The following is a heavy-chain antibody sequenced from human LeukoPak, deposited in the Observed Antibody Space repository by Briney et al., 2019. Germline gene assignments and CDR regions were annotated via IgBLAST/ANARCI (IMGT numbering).Heavy chain of an antibody. CDR3: ARVYYYGSGSYYTNWFDP. J-gene: IGHJ5*02. CDR2: IYTSGST. CDR1: GGSISSYY. Sequence: PSETLSLTCTVSGGSISSYYRSWIRQPAGKGLEWIGRIYTSGSTNYNPSLKSRVTMSVDTSKNQFSLKLSSVTAADTAVYYCARVYYYGSGSYYTNWFDPWGQGTLVTVSS. D-gene: IGHD3-10*01. V-gene: IGHV4-4*07.